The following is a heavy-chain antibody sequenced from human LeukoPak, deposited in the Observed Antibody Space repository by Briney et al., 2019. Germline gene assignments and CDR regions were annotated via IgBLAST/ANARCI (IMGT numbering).Heavy chain of an antibody. CDR1: GGSISSYY. Sequence: SETLSLTRTVSGGSISSYYWSWIRQPPGKGLEWIGYIHYSGSTNYNPSLKSRVTISVDTSKNQFSLKLRSVTATDTAVYYCARVTGYVIEDYFDYWGQGTLVTVSS. CDR3: ARVTGYVIEDYFDY. J-gene: IGHJ4*02. D-gene: IGHD3-22*01. CDR2: IHYSGST. V-gene: IGHV4-59*01.